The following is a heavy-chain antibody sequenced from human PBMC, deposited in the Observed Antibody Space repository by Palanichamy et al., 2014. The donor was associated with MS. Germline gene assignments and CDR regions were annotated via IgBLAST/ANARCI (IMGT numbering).Heavy chain of an antibody. V-gene: IGHV1-18*04. CDR3: ARDIGPVPGDYYYGLDV. D-gene: IGHD3-10*01. CDR2: ISTYNGNT. J-gene: IGHJ6*02. CDR1: GYTFSSYG. Sequence: QVQLVQSGAEVKEPGASVRVSGKASGYTFSSYGISWARQAPGQGLEWMGWISTYNGNTKYAQKFQDRVTMTTDTSTTTAHMDLRSLRSDDSAVYFCARDIGPVPGDYYYGLDVWGQGTTVTVSS.